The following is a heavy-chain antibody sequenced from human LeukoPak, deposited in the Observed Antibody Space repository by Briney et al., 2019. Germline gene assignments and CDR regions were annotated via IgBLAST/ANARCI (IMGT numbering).Heavy chain of an antibody. V-gene: IGHV3-7*01. Sequence: PGGSLRLSCEASGLTFSSYWMSWVRQAPGKGLEWVANIRDDGGEIYYVDSVKGRFTISRDNAKSSLFLQMNSLRAEDAAVYYCARDKPRGSYYGSIFDSWGQGTLVTVSS. CDR2: IRDDGGEI. CDR1: GLTFSSYW. D-gene: IGHD1-26*01. J-gene: IGHJ4*02. CDR3: ARDKPRGSYYGSIFDS.